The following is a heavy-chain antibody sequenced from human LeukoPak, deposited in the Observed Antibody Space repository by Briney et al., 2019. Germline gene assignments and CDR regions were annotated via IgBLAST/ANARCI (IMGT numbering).Heavy chain of an antibody. CDR1: GVSISSYY. D-gene: IGHD3-22*01. CDR2: IYYSGNT. CDR3: ARRRAGLFIFWYFDL. J-gene: IGHJ2*01. Sequence: KSSETLSLTCTVSGVSISSYYWSWIRQPPGKGLEWIGYIYYSGNTNYNPSLKSRVTISVDTSKDQFSLKLNSVTAADTAVYYCARRRAGLFIFWYFDLWGRGTLVTVSS. V-gene: IGHV4-59*08.